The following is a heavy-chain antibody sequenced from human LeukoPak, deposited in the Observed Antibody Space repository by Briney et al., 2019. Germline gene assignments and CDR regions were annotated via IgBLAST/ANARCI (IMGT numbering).Heavy chain of an antibody. J-gene: IGHJ4*02. Sequence: SETLSLTCAVYGGSFSGYYWSWIRQPPGKGLEGIGEINHSGSTNYNPVLKSRVTISVDTSKNQFSLKLSSVTAADTAVYYCAREGGLRYFDWLFDYFDYWGQGTLVTVSS. D-gene: IGHD3-9*01. CDR1: GGSFSGYY. V-gene: IGHV4-34*01. CDR2: INHSGST. CDR3: AREGGLRYFDWLFDYFDY.